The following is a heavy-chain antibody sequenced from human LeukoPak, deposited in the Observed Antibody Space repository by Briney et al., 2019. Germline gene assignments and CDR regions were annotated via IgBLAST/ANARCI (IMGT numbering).Heavy chain of an antibody. CDR1: GGSISGYY. D-gene: IGHD6-19*01. J-gene: IGHJ4*02. CDR2: FYPSGGT. V-gene: IGHV4-4*07. CDR3: GRSSGWWRSIDY. Sequence: SETLSLTCTVSGGSISGYYWNWIRQPAGKGLEWIGRFYPSGGTNCNPSLKSRVAMSVDTSKNQFSLKLSSVIAADTAVYYCGRSSGWWRSIDYWGQGTLVTVSS.